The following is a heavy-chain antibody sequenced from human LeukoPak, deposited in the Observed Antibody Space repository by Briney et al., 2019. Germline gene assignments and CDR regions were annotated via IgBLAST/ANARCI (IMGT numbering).Heavy chain of an antibody. J-gene: IGHJ4*02. CDR3: LVVVISPFDY. V-gene: IGHV3-30*02. Sequence: PGGSLRLSCAASGLTFSNFPMHWVRQAPGKGLEWVALIQDDGATTNYVDSVRGRFTISRDNSKSTVYLQMNSLKPECATQIIVLVVVISPFDYWGQGTLVTVSS. CDR2: IQDDGATT. CDR1: GLTFSNFP. D-gene: IGHD2-8*02.